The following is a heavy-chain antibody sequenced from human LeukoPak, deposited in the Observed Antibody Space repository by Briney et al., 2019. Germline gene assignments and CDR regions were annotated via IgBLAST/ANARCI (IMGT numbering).Heavy chain of an antibody. CDR3: AKGSDLWFGET. Sequence: LAGGSLRLSCATSGFTFSSYAMSWVRQAPGKGLEWVSVISGGGDRTYYADSVKSRFTISRDNSKNTLYLQMNSLRAEDSAVFYCAKGSDLWFGETWGQGTLVTVSS. CDR1: GFTFSSYA. D-gene: IGHD3-10*01. V-gene: IGHV3-23*01. CDR2: ISGGGDRT. J-gene: IGHJ4*02.